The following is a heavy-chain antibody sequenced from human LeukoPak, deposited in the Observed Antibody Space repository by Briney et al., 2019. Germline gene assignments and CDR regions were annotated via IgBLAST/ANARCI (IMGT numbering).Heavy chain of an antibody. J-gene: IGHJ4*02. Sequence: TASETLSLTCTVSGGSISSGGYSWSWIRQPPGKGLEWIGYIYHSGSTYYNPSLKSRVTISVDRSKNQFSLKLSSVTAADTAVYYCARAAMAVFDYWGQGTLVTVSS. CDR1: GGSISSGGYS. V-gene: IGHV4-30-2*01. D-gene: IGHD5-18*01. CDR3: ARAAMAVFDY. CDR2: IYHSGST.